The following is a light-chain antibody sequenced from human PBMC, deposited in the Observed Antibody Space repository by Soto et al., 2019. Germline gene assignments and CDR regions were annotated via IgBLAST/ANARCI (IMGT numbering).Light chain of an antibody. CDR2: GAS. V-gene: IGKV3-20*01. Sequence: EIVLTQSPGTLSLSPGERATISCRASQSVSSSYLAWYQQKPGQAPRLLIYGASSRATGIPDRFSGSGSGTDFTLTISRLEPEDFAMYYCQQYGSSPLTFGPGTKVDIK. CDR1: QSVSSSY. CDR3: QQYGSSPLT. J-gene: IGKJ3*01.